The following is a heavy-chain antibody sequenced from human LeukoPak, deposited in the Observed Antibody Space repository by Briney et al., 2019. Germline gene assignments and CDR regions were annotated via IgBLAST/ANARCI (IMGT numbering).Heavy chain of an antibody. Sequence: WGSLRLSCAAPGFTFSSDLISWVRQAPGGGVVWVASIKQNGGEKYYVDSVKGRFTISRDNAKNSLYLQMNSLRDGDTAVYYCVRGGIQVSGIDAFDIWGRGTMVTVSS. V-gene: IGHV3-7*01. CDR1: GFTFSSDL. D-gene: IGHD5/OR15-5a*01. CDR2: IKQNGGEK. CDR3: VRGGIQVSGIDAFDI. J-gene: IGHJ3*02.